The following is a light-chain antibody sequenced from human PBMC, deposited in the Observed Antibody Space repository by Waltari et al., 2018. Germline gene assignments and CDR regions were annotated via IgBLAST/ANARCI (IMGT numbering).Light chain of an antibody. CDR2: EVN. CDR3: SSYTRISTFV. V-gene: IGLV2-14*01. CDR1: SSDVGGSKY. J-gene: IGLJ1*01. Sequence: QSALTQPAAVSGSPGRSIPISCTGTSSDVGGSKYVSWFHQKPGKVPKLILYEVNNRPSGVSNRFSGSKSGNTASLTISGLQAEDEADYFCSSYTRISTFVFGTGTEVSVL.